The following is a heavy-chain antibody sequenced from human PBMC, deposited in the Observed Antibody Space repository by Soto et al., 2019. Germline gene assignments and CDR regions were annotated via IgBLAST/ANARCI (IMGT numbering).Heavy chain of an antibody. CDR3: AREIAVAGKTSDGFDI. CDR2: IIPILGIA. Sequence: QVQLVQSGAEVKKPGSSVKVSCKASGGTFNTYTISWVRQAPGQGLEWMGRIIPILGIAKYAQKFQGSVTITADKSTSTAYMELSSLRSEDTAVYYCAREIAVAGKTSDGFDIWGQGTMVTVSS. V-gene: IGHV1-69*02. D-gene: IGHD6-19*01. CDR1: GGTFNTYT. J-gene: IGHJ3*02.